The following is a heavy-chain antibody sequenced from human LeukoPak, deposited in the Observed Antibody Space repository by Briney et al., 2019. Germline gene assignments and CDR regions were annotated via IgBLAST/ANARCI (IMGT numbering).Heavy chain of an antibody. CDR3: ARESPTVVFDY. CDR1: GGTFSSYA. V-gene: IGHV1-69*05. Sequence: ASVKVSCKASGGTFSSYAISWVRQAPGQGLEWMGGIIPIFGTANYAQKFQGRVTMTRDMSTSTVYMELSSLRSEDTAVYYCARESPTVVFDYWGQGTLVTVSS. J-gene: IGHJ4*02. CDR2: IIPIFGTA. D-gene: IGHD4-23*01.